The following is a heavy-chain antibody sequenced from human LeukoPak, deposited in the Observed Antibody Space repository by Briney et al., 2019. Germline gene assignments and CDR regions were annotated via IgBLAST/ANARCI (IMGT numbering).Heavy chain of an antibody. J-gene: IGHJ4*02. V-gene: IGHV3-30-3*01. Sequence: GGSLRLSCAASGFTFSSYAMHWVRQASGKGLEWVAVISYDGSNKYYADSVKGRFTISRDNSKNTLYLQMNSLRAEDTAVYYCARDSYWGQGTLVTVSS. CDR2: ISYDGSNK. CDR3: ARDSY. CDR1: GFTFSSYA.